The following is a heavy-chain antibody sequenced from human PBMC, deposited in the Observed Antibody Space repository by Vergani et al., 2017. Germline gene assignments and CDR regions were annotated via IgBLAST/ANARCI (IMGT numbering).Heavy chain of an antibody. D-gene: IGHD3-10*01. CDR2: ISWNSNSI. V-gene: IGHV3-9*02. CDR3: AKDLGTASGGGWFDP. CDR1: GFTSAGYA. Sequence: EVQLEESGGGLVLPGRSFRLSCVASGFTSAGYAMHWVRQAPGKGLGWVSGISWNSNSIGYADSVKGRFTISRDNATNSLYLQMNSLRAEDTALYYCAKDLGTASGGGWFDPGGQGTLVTVSS. J-gene: IGHJ5*02.